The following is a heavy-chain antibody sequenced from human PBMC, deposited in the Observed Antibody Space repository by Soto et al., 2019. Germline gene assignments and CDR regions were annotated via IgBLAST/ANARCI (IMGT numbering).Heavy chain of an antibody. J-gene: IGHJ5*01. CDR1: NVSISSSY. CDR3: ARDFAGRGPFDP. V-gene: IGHV4-59*01. D-gene: IGHD1-26*01. CDR2: VYYTGTI. Sequence: SETLSLTCSVSNVSISSSYWNWLRQAPGKGLEWIGFVYYTGTIKYNPSLKSRVTISVDTSRNEFSLRLTSVTTADTAFYFCARDFAGRGPFDPWGPGTLVTASS.